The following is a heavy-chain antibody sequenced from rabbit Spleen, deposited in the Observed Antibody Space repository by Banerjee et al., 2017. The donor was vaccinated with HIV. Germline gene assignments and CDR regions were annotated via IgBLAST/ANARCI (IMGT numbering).Heavy chain of an antibody. D-gene: IGHD8-1*01. CDR2: IYAIIDTT. V-gene: IGHV1S7*01. Sequence: HLKESGGGLVQPGGSLKLSCKGSGFTISSYWMNWVRQAPGKGLEWIGIIYAIIDTTYYASWVNGRFTISSHNAQNTLYLQLNSLTAADTATYFCARDGAGGSYFALWGQGTLVTVS. CDR3: ARDGAGGSYFAL. CDR1: GFTISSYW. J-gene: IGHJ4*01.